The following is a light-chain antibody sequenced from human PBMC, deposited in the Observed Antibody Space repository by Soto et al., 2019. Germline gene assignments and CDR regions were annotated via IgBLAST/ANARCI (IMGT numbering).Light chain of an antibody. J-gene: IGKJ4*01. CDR1: QSVSSY. Sequence: EVVLTQSPVTLSLSAGERATLSCRASQSVSSYLAWYQQKPGQAPRLLISDASNRATGIPDRFSGSGSGTDFTLTISSLEPEDFAVYYCHQRSKWPLTFGGGTKVDIK. V-gene: IGKV3-11*01. CDR2: DAS. CDR3: HQRSKWPLT.